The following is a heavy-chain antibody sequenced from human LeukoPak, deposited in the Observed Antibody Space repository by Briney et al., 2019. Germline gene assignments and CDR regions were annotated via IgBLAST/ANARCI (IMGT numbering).Heavy chain of an antibody. CDR2: IYHSGST. Sequence: PSETLSLTCAVSGGSISSGGYSWSWIRQPPGKGLEWTGYIYHSGSTYYNPSLKSRVTISVDRSKNQFSLKLSSVTAADTAVYYCARANYYDSSGLRFDYWGQGTLVTVSS. V-gene: IGHV4-30-2*01. D-gene: IGHD3-22*01. CDR3: ARANYYDSSGLRFDY. J-gene: IGHJ4*02. CDR1: GGSISSGGYS.